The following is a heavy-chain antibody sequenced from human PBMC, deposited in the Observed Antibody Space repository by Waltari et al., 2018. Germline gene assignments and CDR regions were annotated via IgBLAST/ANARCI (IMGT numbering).Heavy chain of an antibody. J-gene: IGHJ6*02. CDR2: ISSSSSTI. CDR1: GFTFSSYS. V-gene: IGHV3-48*01. Sequence: EVQLVESGGGLVQPGGSLRLSCAASGFTFSSYSMNWVRQVPGRGLEWVSYISSSSSTIYYADSVKGRFTISRDNAKNSLYLQMNSLRAEDTAVYYCARADAIAAHPNYYGMDVWGQGTTVTVSS. D-gene: IGHD6-6*01. CDR3: ARADAIAAHPNYYGMDV.